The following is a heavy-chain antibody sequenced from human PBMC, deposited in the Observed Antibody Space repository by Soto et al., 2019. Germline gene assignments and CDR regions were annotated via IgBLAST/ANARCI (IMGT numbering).Heavy chain of an antibody. J-gene: IGHJ4*02. D-gene: IGHD5-12*01. Sequence: GSLRLSCAASGFTFSSYGMHWVRQAPGKGLEWVAVISYDGSNKYYADSVKGRFTISRDNSKNTLYLQMNSLRAEDTAVYYCAKDLSGYDSYWGQGTLVTVSS. CDR3: AKDLSGYDSY. V-gene: IGHV3-30*18. CDR2: ISYDGSNK. CDR1: GFTFSSYG.